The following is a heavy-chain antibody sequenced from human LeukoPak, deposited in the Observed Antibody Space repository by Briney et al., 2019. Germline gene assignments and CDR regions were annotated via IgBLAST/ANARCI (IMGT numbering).Heavy chain of an antibody. CDR3: AKVRGYSSGWYYFDY. V-gene: IGHV3-23*01. CDR1: GFTFSNYA. CDR2: ISGSGGST. J-gene: IGHJ4*02. D-gene: IGHD6-19*01. Sequence: GGSLRLSCAASGFTFSNYAMSWVRQAPGKGLEWVSAISGSGGSTYYADSVKGRFTISRDNSKNTLYLQMNSLRAEDTAVYYCAKVRGYSSGWYYFDYWGQGTLVTVSS.